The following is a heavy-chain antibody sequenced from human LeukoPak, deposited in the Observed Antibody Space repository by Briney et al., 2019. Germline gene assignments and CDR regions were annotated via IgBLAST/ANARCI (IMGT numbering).Heavy chain of an antibody. CDR1: GGSISSYY. V-gene: IGHV4-59*01. J-gene: IGHJ4*02. D-gene: IGHD1-1*01. Sequence: SETLSLTCTVSGGSISSYYWSWIRQPPGEGLEWIGYIYYSGSTNYNPSLKSRVTISVDTSKNQFSLKLSSVTAADTAVYYCARSSGTTDYYFDYWGQGTLVTVSS. CDR2: IYYSGST. CDR3: ARSSGTTDYYFDY.